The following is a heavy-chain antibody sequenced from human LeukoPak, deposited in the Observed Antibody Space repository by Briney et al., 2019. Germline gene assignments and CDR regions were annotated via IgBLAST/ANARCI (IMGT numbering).Heavy chain of an antibody. V-gene: IGHV3-23*01. CDR1: GFTFSSYA. CDR2: ISGSGGST. J-gene: IGHJ4*02. D-gene: IGHD6-6*01. CDR3: AKDQEYSTSVHDY. Sequence: SGGSLRLSCAASGFTFSSYAMSWVRQAPGKGLEWVSAISGSGGSTYYADSVKGRFTISRDNSKNTLYLQMNSLRAEDTAVYYCAKDQEYSTSVHDYWGQGTLVTASS.